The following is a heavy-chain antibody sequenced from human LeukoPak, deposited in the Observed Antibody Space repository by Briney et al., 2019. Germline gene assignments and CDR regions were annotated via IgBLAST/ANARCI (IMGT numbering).Heavy chain of an antibody. V-gene: IGHV1-2*02. CDR1: GYTFSGYY. J-gene: IGHJ4*02. D-gene: IGHD3-9*01. CDR3: ARSPDLLTGETFDY. Sequence: EASVNVSCTASGYTFSGYYMHCVRQAPGQGREWMGWINPKSGGTKQAQKFHDRVTMTRDPSIRTAYMEVRRLRCDDPAVYYCARSPDLLTGETFDYWRQGTLVTVPS. CDR2: INPKSGGT.